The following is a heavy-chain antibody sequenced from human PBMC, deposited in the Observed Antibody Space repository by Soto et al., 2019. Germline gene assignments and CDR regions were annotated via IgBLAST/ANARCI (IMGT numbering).Heavy chain of an antibody. Sequence: GGSLRLSCAASGFTFSSYAMSWVRQAPGKGLEWVSAFSGSGCSPYYADSVKVRFTISRDNSKNTLYLQMNSLRAEDTAVYYCAKVLGIAVAGTNYYYYYGMDVWGQGTTVTVSS. CDR2: FSGSGCSP. CDR1: GFTFSSYA. V-gene: IGHV3-23*01. J-gene: IGHJ6*02. CDR3: AKVLGIAVAGTNYYYYYGMDV. D-gene: IGHD6-19*01.